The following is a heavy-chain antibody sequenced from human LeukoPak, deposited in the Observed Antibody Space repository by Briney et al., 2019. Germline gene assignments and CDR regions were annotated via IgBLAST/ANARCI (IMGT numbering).Heavy chain of an antibody. CDR2: ISAYNGKT. V-gene: IGHV1-18*01. Sequence: ASVKVSCKASGGTFSSYAISWVRQAPGQGLEWMGWISAYNGKTNYAQKLQGRVTMTTDTSTTTAYMELRSLRSDDTAVYYCVRDSSSGWYSSYYHYMDVWGKGTTVTISS. CDR1: GGTFSSYA. CDR3: VRDSSSGWYSSYYHYMDV. J-gene: IGHJ6*03. D-gene: IGHD6-19*01.